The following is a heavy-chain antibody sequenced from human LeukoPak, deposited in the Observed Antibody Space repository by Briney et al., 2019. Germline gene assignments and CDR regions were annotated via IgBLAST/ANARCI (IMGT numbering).Heavy chain of an antibody. D-gene: IGHD6-19*01. CDR2: IRGSSGKT. CDR3: ARGRVKRVPFTAVPGPLDY. J-gene: IGHJ4*02. V-gene: IGHV1-18*01. Sequence: GASVKVSCKASGFTFATHGISWMRQAPGQGLEWLGWIRGSSGKTDYAQKLQDRVTMTADTSTTTAYMELRSLRSGDTAVYYCARGRVKRVPFTAVPGPLDYWGQGSLVTVSS. CDR1: GFTFATHG.